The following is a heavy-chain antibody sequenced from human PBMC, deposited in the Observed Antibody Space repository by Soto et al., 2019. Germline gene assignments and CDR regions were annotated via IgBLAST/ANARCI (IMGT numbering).Heavy chain of an antibody. CDR1: GYSFTSYW. D-gene: IGHD3-9*01. V-gene: IGHV5-51*01. Sequence: GESLKISCKGSGYSFTSYWIGWVRQMPGKGLEWMGIIYPGDSDTRYSPSFQGQVTISADKSISTAYLQWSSLKASDTAMYYCARRNYDILTGLPINNWFDPWGQGTLVTVSS. J-gene: IGHJ5*02. CDR3: ARRNYDILTGLPINNWFDP. CDR2: IYPGDSDT.